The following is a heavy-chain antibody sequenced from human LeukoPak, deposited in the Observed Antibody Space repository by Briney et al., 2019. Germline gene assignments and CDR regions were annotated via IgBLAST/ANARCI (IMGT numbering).Heavy chain of an antibody. CDR3: SRDRYGSGSYELRTNWFDP. J-gene: IGHJ5*02. CDR2: IIAIFGTA. CDR1: GGTFSSYA. Sequence: ASVKVSCKASGGTFSSYAIRWVRQAPGPGIEWMGRIIAIFGTANYAQKFQGRVTIPTDGSTSTAYIVLSSLSSEGRAVDYGSRDRYGSGSYELRTNWFDPWGQGTLVTVSS. D-gene: IGHD3-10*01. V-gene: IGHV1-69*05.